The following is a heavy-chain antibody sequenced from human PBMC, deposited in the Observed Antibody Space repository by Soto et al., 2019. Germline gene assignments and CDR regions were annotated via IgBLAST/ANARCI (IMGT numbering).Heavy chain of an antibody. CDR2: ISYDGSNK. V-gene: IGHV3-30-3*01. CDR3: AREGAARLGFDP. J-gene: IGHJ5*02. D-gene: IGHD6-6*01. Sequence: QVQLVESGGGVVQHGRSLRLSCAASGFTFSSYAMHWVRQAPGKGLEWVAVISYDGSNKYYADSVKGRFTISRDNSKNTLYLQMNSLRAEDTAVYYCAREGAARLGFDPWGQGTLVTVSS. CDR1: GFTFSSYA.